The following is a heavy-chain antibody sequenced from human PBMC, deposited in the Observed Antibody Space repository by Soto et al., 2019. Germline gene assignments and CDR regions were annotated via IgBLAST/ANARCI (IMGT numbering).Heavy chain of an antibody. CDR2: IHYTGIS. CDR1: GASVSSGSFY. CDR3: ARDFVEMATSDRADS. J-gene: IGHJ4*02. Sequence: QVQLQESGPGLVKPSETLSLTCTVSGASVSSGSFYWSWIRQSPGKGLEWIGYIHYTGISNHNPSLKSRVTISVDTSKNQLSLRLSSVTAADTAGYYCARDFVEMATSDRADSWGQGTRVTVSS. V-gene: IGHV4-61*01. D-gene: IGHD5-12*01.